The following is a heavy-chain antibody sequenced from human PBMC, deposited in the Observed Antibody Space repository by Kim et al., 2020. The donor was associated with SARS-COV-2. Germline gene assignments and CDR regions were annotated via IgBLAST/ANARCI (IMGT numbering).Heavy chain of an antibody. CDR1: GYKFTNYW. D-gene: IGHD1-20*01. V-gene: IGHV5-51*01. J-gene: IGHJ5*02. CDR3: ARVLTTAITGLFDP. Sequence: GESLKISCKTSGYKFTNYWIGWLRQKPGKGLEWMGIIYPSDYDTRYSQSFQDQVTISADRAIDTTYLQWSNLQASDTAIYYCARVLTTAITGLFDPWGQG. CDR2: IYPSDYDT.